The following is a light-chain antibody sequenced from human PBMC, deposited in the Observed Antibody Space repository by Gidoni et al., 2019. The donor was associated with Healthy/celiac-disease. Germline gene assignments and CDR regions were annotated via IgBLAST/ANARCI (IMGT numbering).Light chain of an antibody. CDR1: SGHSSYA. CDR3: QTWGTGIHWV. J-gene: IGLJ3*02. Sequence: LVLTQSPSASASLGAPVKLTCTLSSGHSSYAIAWHQQQPEKGPRYLMKLNSDGSHSKGDGIPDRFSGSSSGAERYLTISSLQSEDEADYYCQTWGTGIHWVFGGGTKLTVL. V-gene: IGLV4-69*01. CDR2: LNSDGSH.